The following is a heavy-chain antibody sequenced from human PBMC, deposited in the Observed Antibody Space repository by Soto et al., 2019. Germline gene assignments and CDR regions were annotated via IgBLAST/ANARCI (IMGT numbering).Heavy chain of an antibody. D-gene: IGHD6-13*01. CDR3: AREYSSSWYDWFDP. V-gene: IGHV4-59*11. CDR1: GGSISSHY. Sequence: ETLSLTCTVSGGSISSHYWSWIRQPPGKGLEWIGYIYYTGSTNYNPSLKSRVTISLDTSKNQFSLKLSSVTAADTAVYYCAREYSSSWYDWFDPWGQGTLVTVSS. CDR2: IYYTGST. J-gene: IGHJ5*02.